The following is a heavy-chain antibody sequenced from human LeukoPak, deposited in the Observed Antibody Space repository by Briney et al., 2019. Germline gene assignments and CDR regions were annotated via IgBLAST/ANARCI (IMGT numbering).Heavy chain of an antibody. V-gene: IGHV3-30*04. Sequence: PGRSLRLSCAASGFTFSSYAMHWVRQAPGKGLEWVAVISYDGSNKYYADSVKGRFTISRDNSKNTLYLQMNSLRAEDTAVYYWGADYWGQGTLVTVS. CDR1: GFTFSSYA. D-gene: IGHD1-26*01. J-gene: IGHJ4*02. CDR2: ISYDGSNK. CDR3: GADY.